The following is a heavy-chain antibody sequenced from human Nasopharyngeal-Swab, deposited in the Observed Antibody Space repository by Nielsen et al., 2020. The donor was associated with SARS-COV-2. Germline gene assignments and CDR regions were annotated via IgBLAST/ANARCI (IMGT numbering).Heavy chain of an antibody. Sequence: GSLKISCAASGFTFSSYAIHWVRQAPGKGLEWVAVISYDGSNKYYADSVKGRFTISRDNSKNTLYLQMNSLRAEDTAVYYCARDWRQLVSYYFDYWGQGTLVTVSS. CDR1: GFTFSSYA. CDR3: ARDWRQLVSYYFDY. J-gene: IGHJ4*02. V-gene: IGHV3-30-3*01. CDR2: ISYDGSNK. D-gene: IGHD6-13*01.